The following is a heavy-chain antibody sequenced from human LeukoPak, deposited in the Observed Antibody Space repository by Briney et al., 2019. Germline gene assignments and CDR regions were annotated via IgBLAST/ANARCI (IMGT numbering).Heavy chain of an antibody. Sequence: GGSLRLSCVASGFSLSNFAMSWVRQAPGKGLEWVAFIRYDGSNKYYADSVKGRFTISRDNSKNTLYLQMNSLRAEDTAVYYCARSDEADIVVVVAALSAFYFDYWGQGTLVTVSS. CDR1: GFSLSNFA. V-gene: IGHV3-33*08. J-gene: IGHJ4*02. D-gene: IGHD2-15*01. CDR3: ARSDEADIVVVVAALSAFYFDY. CDR2: IRYDGSNK.